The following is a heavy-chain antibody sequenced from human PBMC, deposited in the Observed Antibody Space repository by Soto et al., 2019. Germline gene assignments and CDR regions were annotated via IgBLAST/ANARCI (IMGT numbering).Heavy chain of an antibody. V-gene: IGHV4-59*12. Sequence: SETLSLTCTVPGGSITGSYWSWIRQPPGKGLEWIGYIYYSGSTNFNPSLKSRVTMSVDTTRNQFSLQLSSVTAADTAVYFCAKYRRTDAEGYTFDYWGQGALVTVAS. CDR2: IYYSGST. CDR3: AKYRRTDAEGYTFDY. CDR1: GGSITGSY. J-gene: IGHJ4*02. D-gene: IGHD2-15*01.